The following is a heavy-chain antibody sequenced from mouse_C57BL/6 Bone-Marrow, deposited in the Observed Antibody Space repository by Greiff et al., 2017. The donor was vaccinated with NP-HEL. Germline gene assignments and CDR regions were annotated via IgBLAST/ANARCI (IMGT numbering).Heavy chain of an antibody. Sequence: EVNVVESGGGLVQSGRSLRLSCATSGFTFSDFYMEWVRQAPGKGLEWIAASRNKANDYTTEYSASVKGRFIVSRDTSQSILYLQMNALRAEDTAIYYCARDAGYGNDGAWFAYWGQGTLVTVSA. CDR1: GFTFSDFY. CDR3: ARDAGYGNDGAWFAY. J-gene: IGHJ3*01. V-gene: IGHV7-1*01. D-gene: IGHD2-10*02. CDR2: SRNKANDYTT.